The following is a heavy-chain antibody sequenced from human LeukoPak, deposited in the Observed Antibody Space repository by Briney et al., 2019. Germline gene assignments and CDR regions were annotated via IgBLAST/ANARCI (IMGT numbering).Heavy chain of an antibody. D-gene: IGHD6-25*01. CDR1: GFAFSSYW. CDR2: INTDGST. Sequence: GGSLRLSCAASGFAFSSYWMHWVRQTPGEGLAWVAHINTDGSTNYADSVKGRFTISRDNARNTVYLQMSSLRAEDTAIYYCTRDNGGVDIWGQGTLVTVSS. V-gene: IGHV3-74*01. J-gene: IGHJ5*02. CDR3: TRDNGGVDI.